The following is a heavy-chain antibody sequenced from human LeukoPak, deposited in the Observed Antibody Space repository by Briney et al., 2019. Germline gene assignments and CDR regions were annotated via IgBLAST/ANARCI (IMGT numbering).Heavy chain of an antibody. D-gene: IGHD1-7*01. CDR3: ARGRRNWNYGWFDP. CDR2: INHSGST. J-gene: IGHJ5*02. Sequence: SETLSLTCAVYGGSFSGYYWSWIRQPPGKGLEWIGEINHSGSTNYNPSLKSRVTISVDTSKNQFSLKLSSVTAADTAVYDCARGRRNWNYGWFDPWGQGTLVTVSS. CDR1: GGSFSGYY. V-gene: IGHV4-34*01.